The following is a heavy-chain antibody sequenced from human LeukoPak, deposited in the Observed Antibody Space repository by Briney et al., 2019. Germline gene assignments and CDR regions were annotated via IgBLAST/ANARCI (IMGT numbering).Heavy chain of an antibody. CDR1: GGSISSGGYY. V-gene: IGHV4-31*03. D-gene: IGHD3-10*01. Sequence: PSETLSLTCTVSGGSISSGGYYWSWIRQHPGKGLEWIGYIYYSGSTYYNPSLKSRVTISVDTSKNQFSLKLSSVTAADTAVYYCARGSGASAAFDIWGQGTMVTVSS. CDR2: IYYSGST. J-gene: IGHJ3*02. CDR3: ARGSGASAAFDI.